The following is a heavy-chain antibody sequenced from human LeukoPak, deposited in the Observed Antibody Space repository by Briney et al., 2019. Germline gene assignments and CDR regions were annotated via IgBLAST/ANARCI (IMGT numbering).Heavy chain of an antibody. Sequence: SETLSLTCTVSGGPISSSSYYWGWIRQPPGKGLEWIGSIYYSGSTYYNPSLKSRVTISVDTSKNQFSLKLSSVTAADTAVYYCARHSGYYDSSGYYHFDYWGQGTLVTVSS. D-gene: IGHD3-22*01. J-gene: IGHJ4*02. CDR1: GGPISSSSYY. V-gene: IGHV4-39*01. CDR3: ARHSGYYDSSGYYHFDY. CDR2: IYYSGST.